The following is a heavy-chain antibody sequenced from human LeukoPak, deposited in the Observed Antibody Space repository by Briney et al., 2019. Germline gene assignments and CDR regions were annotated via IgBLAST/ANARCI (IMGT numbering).Heavy chain of an antibody. CDR2: ISAYNGNT. J-gene: IGHJ4*02. Sequence: ASVKVSCKASGYTFTSYGISWVRQAPGQGLEWMGWISAYNGNTNYAQKLQGRVTMTTDTSTSTAYMELRSLRSDDTAVYYCARESGSYTGGPNFDYWGQGTLVTVSS. V-gene: IGHV1-18*01. D-gene: IGHD1-26*01. CDR3: ARESGSYTGGPNFDY. CDR1: GYTFTSYG.